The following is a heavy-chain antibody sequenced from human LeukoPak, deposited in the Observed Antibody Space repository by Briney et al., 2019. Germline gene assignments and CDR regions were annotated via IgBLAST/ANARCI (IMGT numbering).Heavy chain of an antibody. V-gene: IGHV3-7*05. Sequence: GSLRLSCAASGFTFSSYWMSWVRQAPGKGLEWVANINQDGSDKYYVDSVKGRFTISRDNAKNSLYLQMNSLRAEDTAVYYCASERYSYALDPFDIWGQGTMVTVSS. J-gene: IGHJ3*02. CDR2: INQDGSDK. CDR1: GFTFSSYW. D-gene: IGHD5-18*01. CDR3: ASERYSYALDPFDI.